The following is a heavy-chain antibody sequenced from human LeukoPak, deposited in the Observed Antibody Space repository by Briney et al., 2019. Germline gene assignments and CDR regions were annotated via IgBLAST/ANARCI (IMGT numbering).Heavy chain of an antibody. CDR2: SRSKTYGGTT. CDR3: TRSRQLDY. J-gene: IGHJ4*02. CDR1: GFTFGDYT. D-gene: IGHD2-2*01. Sequence: GGSLGLSCTASGFTFGDYTMSWGRQAPGKGLEWLGCSRSKTYGGTTEYAASVRGRFTISRDDSKSIAYLQMNSLKTEDTAVYYCTRSRQLDYWGQGALVPVSS. V-gene: IGHV3-49*04.